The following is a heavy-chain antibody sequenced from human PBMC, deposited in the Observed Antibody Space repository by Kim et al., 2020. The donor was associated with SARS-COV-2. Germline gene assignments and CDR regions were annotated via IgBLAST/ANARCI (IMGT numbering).Heavy chain of an antibody. CDR2: IYYSGST. J-gene: IGHJ4*02. D-gene: IGHD3-22*01. CDR1: GGSISSSSYY. Sequence: SETLSLTCTVSGGSISSSSYYWGWIRQPPGKGLEWIGSIYYSGSTYYNPSLKSRVTISVDTSKNQFSLKLSSVTAADTAVYYCARRAYDSSGYYAYWGQGTLVTVSS. V-gene: IGHV4-39*01. CDR3: ARRAYDSSGYYAY.